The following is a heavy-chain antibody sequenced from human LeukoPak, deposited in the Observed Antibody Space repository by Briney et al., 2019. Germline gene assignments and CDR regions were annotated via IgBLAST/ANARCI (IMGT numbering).Heavy chain of an antibody. CDR1: RGSLSSSSYY. V-gene: IGHV4-39*07. J-gene: IGHJ4*02. Sequence: SETLSLTCTVSRGSLSSSSYYWGWVRQHPGKGLEWVGSIYYSGSTYYNPSLKSRVTQSADPSKNSFSRKPSSVTAADTAVYYCASRKRANDYWGQGTLVTVSS. CDR2: IYYSGST. CDR3: ASRKRANDY.